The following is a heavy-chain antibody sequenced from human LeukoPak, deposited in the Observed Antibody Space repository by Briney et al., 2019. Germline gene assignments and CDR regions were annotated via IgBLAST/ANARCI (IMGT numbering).Heavy chain of an antibody. CDR1: GDSINSYY. J-gene: IGHJ3*02. V-gene: IGHV4-59*01. D-gene: IGHD5-24*01. CDR3: ARGRWLPNAFDI. CDR2: IYYSGRT. Sequence: SETLSLTCTVSGDSINSYYWNWIRQPPGKGLEWIGYIYYSGRTDYNPSLKSRVTVSVDTSKHQFSMKLKSVTAADTAVYFCARGRWLPNAFDIWGQGTMVTVFS.